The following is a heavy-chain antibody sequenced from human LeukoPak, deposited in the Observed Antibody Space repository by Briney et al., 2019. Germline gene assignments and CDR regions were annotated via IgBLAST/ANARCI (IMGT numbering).Heavy chain of an antibody. CDR1: GGSISSGSYY. CDR2: IYTSGST. CDR3: ARGIGPQDIVVVPAAEGGLDY. J-gene: IGHJ4*02. V-gene: IGHV4-61*02. Sequence: SETLSLTCTVSGGSISSGSYYWSWIRQPAGKGLEWIGRIYTSGSTNYNPSLKSRVTISVDTSKNQFSLKLSSVTAADTAVYYCARGIGPQDIVVVPAAEGGLDYWGQGTLVTVSS. D-gene: IGHD2-2*01.